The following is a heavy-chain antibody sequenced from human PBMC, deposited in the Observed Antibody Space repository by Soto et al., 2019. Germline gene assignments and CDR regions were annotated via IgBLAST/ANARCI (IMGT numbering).Heavy chain of an antibody. V-gene: IGHV1-18*01. CDR3: ASDYADIVVVVAAPPPSYYGMDV. CDR2: ISAYNGNT. J-gene: IGHJ6*04. Sequence: ASVKVSCKASGYTFTSYGISWVRQAPGQGLEWMGWISAYNGNTNYAQKLQGRVTMTTDTSTSTAYMELRSLRSDDTAVYYCASDYADIVVVVAAPPPSYYGMDVGGKGTTVPVPS. D-gene: IGHD2-15*01. CDR1: GYTFTSYG.